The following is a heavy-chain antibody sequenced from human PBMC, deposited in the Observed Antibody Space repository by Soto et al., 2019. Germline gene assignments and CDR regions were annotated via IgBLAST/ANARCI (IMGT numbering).Heavy chain of an antibody. Sequence: GGSLRLSCAASGFTFSSYAMSWVRQAPGKGLEWVSAISGSGGSTYYADSVKGRFTISRDNSKNTLYLQMNSLRAEDTAVYYCAKDTPPDVGYYGSGSYREYSWFDPWGQGTLVTVSS. CDR1: GFTFSSYA. J-gene: IGHJ5*02. CDR2: ISGSGGST. CDR3: AKDTPPDVGYYGSGSYREYSWFDP. D-gene: IGHD3-10*01. V-gene: IGHV3-23*01.